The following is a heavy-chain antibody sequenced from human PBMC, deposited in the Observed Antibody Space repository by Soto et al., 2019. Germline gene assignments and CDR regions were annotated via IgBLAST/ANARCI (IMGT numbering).Heavy chain of an antibody. J-gene: IGHJ6*02. CDR3: ARQEHYYYYYGMDV. CDR2: MNPNSGNT. D-gene: IGHD1-26*01. V-gene: IGHV1-8*01. Sequence: GTSVKVSWKASGYTFTSYDINWVRQATGQGLEWMGWMNPNSGNTGYAQKFQGRVTMTRNTSISTAYMELSSLRSEDTAVYYCARQEHYYYYYGMDVWGQGTTVTVSS. CDR1: GYTFTSYD.